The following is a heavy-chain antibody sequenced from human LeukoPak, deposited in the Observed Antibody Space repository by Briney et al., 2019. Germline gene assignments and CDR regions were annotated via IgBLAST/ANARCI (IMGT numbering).Heavy chain of an antibody. V-gene: IGHV4-39*07. CDR3: ARDQHGFGELSGFDP. CDR1: GGSVSNSTYC. CDR2: IYYSGST. Sequence: SETLSLTCTVSGGSVSNSTYCWGWLRPPPGMELEWIGSIYYSGSTHDNPSLKRRVTISIDTSKNQFSLKLSSVTAGDTAVYYCARDQHGFGELSGFDPWGQGTLVTVSS. J-gene: IGHJ5*02. D-gene: IGHD3-10*01.